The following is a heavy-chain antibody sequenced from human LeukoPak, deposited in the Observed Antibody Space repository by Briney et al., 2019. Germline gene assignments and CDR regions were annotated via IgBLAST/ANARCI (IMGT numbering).Heavy chain of an antibody. J-gene: IGHJ3*02. CDR3: AKALLAADDAFDI. CDR1: GFTFSSYA. D-gene: IGHD6-13*01. Sequence: GGSLRLSCAASGFTFSSYAMSWVRQAPGKGLEWVSYISSSGSTIYYADSVKGRFTISRDNAKNSLYLQMNSLRAEDTAVYYCAKALLAADDAFDIWGQGTMVTVSS. CDR2: ISSSGSTI. V-gene: IGHV3-48*04.